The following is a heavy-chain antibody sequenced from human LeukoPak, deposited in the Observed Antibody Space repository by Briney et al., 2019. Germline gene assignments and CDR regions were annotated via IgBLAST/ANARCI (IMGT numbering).Heavy chain of an antibody. CDR1: GGSISSGGNY. V-gene: IGHV4-30-4*08. Sequence: SETLSLTCTVSGGSISSGGNYWSWIRQPPGKGLEWIGYIYYSGSTYYNPSLKSRVTISVDTSKNQFSLKLSSVTAADTAVYYCARGVVVVAATPYYYGMDVWGQGTTVTVSS. CDR3: ARGVVVVAATPYYYGMDV. J-gene: IGHJ6*02. CDR2: IYYSGST. D-gene: IGHD2-15*01.